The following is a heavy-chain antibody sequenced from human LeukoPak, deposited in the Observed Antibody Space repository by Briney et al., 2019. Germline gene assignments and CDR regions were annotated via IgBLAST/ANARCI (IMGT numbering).Heavy chain of an antibody. D-gene: IGHD3-9*01. Sequence: GVSLRLSCAASGFTFSNYAMSWVRQAPGKGLEWVSAITGSGGNTYYADSVKGRFTISRDNSKNTLYLQMNSLRAEDTAVYYCAKWGDYDVLTGYYVSDYWGQGTLVTVSS. CDR2: ITGSGGNT. J-gene: IGHJ4*02. CDR1: GFTFSNYA. V-gene: IGHV3-23*01. CDR3: AKWGDYDVLTGYYVSDY.